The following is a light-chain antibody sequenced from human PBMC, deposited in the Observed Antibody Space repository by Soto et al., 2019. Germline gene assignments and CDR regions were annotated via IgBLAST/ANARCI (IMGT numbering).Light chain of an antibody. CDR3: QQSYSLPRT. V-gene: IGKV1-39*01. CDR2: AVS. Sequence: DIQMTQSPSSLSASVGDRVTITCRASQSISTYLNWYQQKPGKAPNLLIFAVSDLQSGVPSRFSGSGSGTDFTLTISSLQPEDFATYYCQQSYSLPRTFXPGTKVDIK. CDR1: QSISTY. J-gene: IGKJ1*01.